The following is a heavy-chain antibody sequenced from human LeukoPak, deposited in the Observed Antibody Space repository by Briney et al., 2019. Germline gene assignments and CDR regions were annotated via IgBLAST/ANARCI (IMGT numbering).Heavy chain of an antibody. Sequence: GGSLRLSCAASEFTFSDFHMNWIRQAPGKGLEWVANIKEDGSEKYYVDSVKGRFTISRDNAKNSLYLQMNSLRAEDTAVYYCARDRALDTWGQGTLVTVSS. J-gene: IGHJ4*02. CDR1: EFTFSDFH. CDR3: ARDRALDT. D-gene: IGHD3/OR15-3a*01. CDR2: IKEDGSEK. V-gene: IGHV3-7*01.